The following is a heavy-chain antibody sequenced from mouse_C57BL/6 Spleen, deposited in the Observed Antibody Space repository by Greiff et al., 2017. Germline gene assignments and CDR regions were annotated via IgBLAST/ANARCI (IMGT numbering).Heavy chain of an antibody. J-gene: IGHJ3*01. D-gene: IGHD1-1*01. V-gene: IGHV1-18*01. CDR2: INPNNGGT. CDR1: GYTFTDYN. Sequence: EVQLQQSGPELVKPGASVKIPCKASGYTFTDYNMDWVKQSHGKSLEWIGDINPNNGGTIYNQKFKGKATLTVDKSSSTAYMELRSLTSADTAVYYCARRGLLRFSPWFAYWGQGTLVTVSA. CDR3: ARRGLLRFSPWFAY.